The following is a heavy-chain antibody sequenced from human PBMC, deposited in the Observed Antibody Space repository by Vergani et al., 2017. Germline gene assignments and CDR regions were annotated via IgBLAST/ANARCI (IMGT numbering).Heavy chain of an antibody. V-gene: IGHV3-33*01. D-gene: IGHD5-12*01. J-gene: IGHJ4*02. CDR3: ARDRSYSGYDPVY. CDR2: IWYDGSNK. CDR1: GFTFSSYG. Sequence: QVQLVESGGGVVQPGRSLRLSCAASGFTFSSYGMHWVRQAPGKGLEWVAVIWYDGSNKYYADSLKGRFTISRDNSKNTLYLQMNSLRAEDTAVYYCARDRSYSGYDPVYWGQGTLVTVSS.